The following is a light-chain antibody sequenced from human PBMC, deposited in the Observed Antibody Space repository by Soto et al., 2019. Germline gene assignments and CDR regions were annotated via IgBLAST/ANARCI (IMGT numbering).Light chain of an antibody. CDR2: DAS. Sequence: VLTQSPATLSLSPGDTATLSCGASQSVSSSLAWYQQKPGQAPRLLMYDASSRATGIPARFSGSGSGTDFTLTISSLEPEDFAVYYCHHRGNGITFGQGTRLEIK. V-gene: IGKV3-11*01. CDR1: QSVSSS. J-gene: IGKJ5*01. CDR3: HHRGNGIT.